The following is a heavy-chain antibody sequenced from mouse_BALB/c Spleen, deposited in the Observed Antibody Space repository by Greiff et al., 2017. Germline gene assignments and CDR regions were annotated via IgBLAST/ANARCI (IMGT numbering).Heavy chain of an antibody. J-gene: IGHJ2*01. CDR1: GFTFSSYA. V-gene: IGHV5-6-5*01. D-gene: IGHD1-3*01. CDR2: ISSGGST. CDR3: ARALSGYCDY. Sequence: EVKVVESGGGLVKPGGSLKLSCAASGFTFSSYAMSWVRQTPEKRLEWVASISSGGSTYYPDSVKGRFTISRDNARNILYLQMSSLRSEDTAMYYCARALSGYCDYWGQGTTLTVAS.